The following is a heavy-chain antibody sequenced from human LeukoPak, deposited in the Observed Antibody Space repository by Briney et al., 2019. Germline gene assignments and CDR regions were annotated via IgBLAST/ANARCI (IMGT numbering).Heavy chain of an antibody. CDR2: ISSTSSYI. CDR3: ARAAKVDTSMVFYYYYMDV. D-gene: IGHD5-18*01. CDR1: GFTFSSYS. Sequence: PGGSLRLSCAASGFTFSSYSMSWVRQAPGKGLEWVSSISSTSSYIYYADSVEGRFTISRDNAKKSLYLEMNSLRAEDTAVYYCARAAKVDTSMVFYYYYMDVWGKGTTVTVSS. J-gene: IGHJ6*03. V-gene: IGHV3-21*01.